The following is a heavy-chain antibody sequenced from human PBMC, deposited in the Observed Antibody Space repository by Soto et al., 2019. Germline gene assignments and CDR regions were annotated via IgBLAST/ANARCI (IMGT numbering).Heavy chain of an antibody. CDR2: IYPGDSDT. CDR1: GYSFTSYW. J-gene: IGHJ3*02. D-gene: IGHD4-17*01. Sequence: GESLKISGKGSGYSFTSYWIGWVRQMPGKGLESMGIIYPGDSDTRYSPCFQGQVTISADKSISTAYLQWSSLKASDTAMYYCARPSTVVKDDAFDIWGQGTMVTVSS. CDR3: ARPSTVVKDDAFDI. V-gene: IGHV5-51*01.